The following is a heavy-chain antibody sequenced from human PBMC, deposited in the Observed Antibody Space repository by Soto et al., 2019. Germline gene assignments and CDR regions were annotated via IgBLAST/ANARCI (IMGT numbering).Heavy chain of an antibody. V-gene: IGHV1-8*01. D-gene: IGHD3-10*01. CDR1: GYTFTSYD. CDR2: MNPNSGNT. J-gene: IGHJ5*02. Sequence: GASVKVSCKASGYTFTSYDINWVRQATGQGLEWMGWMNPNSGNTGYAQKFQGRVTMTRNTSISTAYMELSSQRSEDTAVYYCARVRYYYGSGSKTNWFDPWGQGTLVTVSS. CDR3: ARVRYYYGSGSKTNWFDP.